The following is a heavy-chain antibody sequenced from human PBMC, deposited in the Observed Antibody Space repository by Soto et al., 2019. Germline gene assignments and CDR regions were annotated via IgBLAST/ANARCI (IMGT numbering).Heavy chain of an antibody. CDR1: GGSISSGGYY. V-gene: IGHV4-31*03. D-gene: IGHD4-17*01. CDR3: ARFRIYPVTTSPAPYYYGMDV. J-gene: IGHJ6*02. Sequence: PSETLSLTCTVSGGSISSGGYYWSWIRQHPGKGLEWIGYIYYSGSTYYNPSLKSRVTISVDTSKNQFSLKLSSVTAADTAVYYCARFRIYPVTTSPAPYYYGMDVWGQGTTVTVSS. CDR2: IYYSGST.